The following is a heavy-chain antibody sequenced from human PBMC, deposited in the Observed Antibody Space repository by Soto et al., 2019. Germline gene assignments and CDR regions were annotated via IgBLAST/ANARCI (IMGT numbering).Heavy chain of an antibody. CDR3: ASQYSGYDYVVY. D-gene: IGHD5-12*01. CDR1: GGSISSSSYY. CDR2: IYYSGST. J-gene: IGHJ4*02. V-gene: IGHV4-39*01. Sequence: SETLSLTCTVSGGSISSSSYYWGWIRQPPGKGLEWIGSIYYSGSTYYNPSLKSRVTISVDTSKNQFSLKLSSVTAADTAVYYCASQYSGYDYVVYWGQGTLVTVSS.